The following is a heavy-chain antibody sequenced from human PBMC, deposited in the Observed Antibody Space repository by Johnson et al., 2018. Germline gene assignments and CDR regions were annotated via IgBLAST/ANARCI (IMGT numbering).Heavy chain of an antibody. J-gene: IGHJ3*02. Sequence: QERLGEAGAEVKKPGASVKVWCKASGYTFRSSEINWVRQAPGQGLEWMGWMNPNSGTTGYAQKSQGRVPLTRDMSTSTAYMVLSSRSSEDTAVYYGSAVGSRGYSGYVLDAFDIWGQGTMVTVSS. CDR1: GYTFRSSE. CDR3: SAVGSRGYSGYVLDAFDI. V-gene: IGHV1-8*01. D-gene: IGHD5-12*01. CDR2: MNPNSGTT.